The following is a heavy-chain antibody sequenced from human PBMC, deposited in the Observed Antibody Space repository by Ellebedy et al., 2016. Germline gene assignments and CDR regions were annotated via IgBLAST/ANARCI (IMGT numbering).Heavy chain of an antibody. CDR2: IYSGGST. CDR3: ARGPETTWYFDL. D-gene: IGHD1/OR15-1a*01. CDR1: GFTFSTFW. J-gene: IGHJ2*01. V-gene: IGHV3-53*01. Sequence: GESLKISCAASGFTFSTFWMSWVRQAPGKGLEWVSVIYSGGSTYYADSVKGRFTISRDNSKNTLYLQMNSLRAEDTAVYYCARGPETTWYFDLWGRGTLVTVSS.